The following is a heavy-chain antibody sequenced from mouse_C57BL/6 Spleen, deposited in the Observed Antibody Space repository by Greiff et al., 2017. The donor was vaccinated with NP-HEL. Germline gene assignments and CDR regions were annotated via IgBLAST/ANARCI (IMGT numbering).Heavy chain of an antibody. Sequence: ESGPGLVKPSQSLSITCSVTGYSITSGYYWNWIRQFPGNKLEWMGYISYDGSNNYNPSLKNRISITRDTSKNQFFLKLNSVTTEDTATYYCARTYEGYFDVWGTGTTVTVSS. V-gene: IGHV3-6*01. CDR3: ARTYEGYFDV. CDR2: ISYDGSN. CDR1: GYSITSGYY. D-gene: IGHD2-3*01. J-gene: IGHJ1*03.